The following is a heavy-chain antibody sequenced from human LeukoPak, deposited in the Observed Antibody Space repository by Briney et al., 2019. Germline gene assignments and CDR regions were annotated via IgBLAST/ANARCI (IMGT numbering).Heavy chain of an antibody. J-gene: IGHJ4*02. CDR1: GGSLTSHF. V-gene: IGHV4-59*11. CDR2: MFDSVNT. CDR3: ATIKRGSIFGYFDS. Sequence: SETLSLTCTVSGGSLTSHFWSWIRQPPGKGLEWIAYMFDSVNTKDNPSLKSRLTLSADTSKNQFSLRLSSVTAADTAVYYCATIKRGSIFGYFDSWGQGIEVTVS. D-gene: IGHD5-18*01.